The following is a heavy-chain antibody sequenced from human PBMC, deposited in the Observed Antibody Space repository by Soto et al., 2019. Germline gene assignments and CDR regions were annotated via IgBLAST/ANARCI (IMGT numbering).Heavy chain of an antibody. Sequence: SLRLSCAASGFTFSSYAMHWVRQAPGKGLEWVAVISYDGSNKYYADSVKGRFTISRDNSKNTLYLQMNSLRAEDTAVYYCARGNIVVVPAATYFDYWGQGTLVTVSS. D-gene: IGHD2-2*01. CDR3: ARGNIVVVPAATYFDY. CDR2: ISYDGSNK. CDR1: GFTFSSYA. J-gene: IGHJ4*02. V-gene: IGHV3-30-3*01.